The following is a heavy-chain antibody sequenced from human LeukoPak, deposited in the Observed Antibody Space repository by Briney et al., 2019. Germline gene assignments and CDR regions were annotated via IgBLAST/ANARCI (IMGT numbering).Heavy chain of an antibody. Sequence: GESLKISCKGSGYTFTTSWIGWVRQMPGKGLEWMGIIYPSDSDTRYSPSFQGQVTISADTSISTAYLQWSSLKASDTAMYYCARIYSSSPSWFDPWGQGTLVTVSS. J-gene: IGHJ5*02. V-gene: IGHV5-51*01. D-gene: IGHD6-13*01. CDR2: IYPSDSDT. CDR3: ARIYSSSPSWFDP. CDR1: GYTFTTSW.